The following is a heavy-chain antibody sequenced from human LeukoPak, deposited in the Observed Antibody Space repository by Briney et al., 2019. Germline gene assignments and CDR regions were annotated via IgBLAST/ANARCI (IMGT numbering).Heavy chain of an antibody. CDR3: AREAYDTITY. Sequence: GGSLRLSCAASGFIFSSSEMNWVRQAPGKGLEWVSSISSSSSYIYYADSVKGRFTISRDNAKNSLYLQMNSLRAEDTAVYYCAREAYDTITYWGQGTLVTVSS. D-gene: IGHD3-22*01. CDR1: GFIFSSSE. J-gene: IGHJ4*02. V-gene: IGHV3-21*01. CDR2: ISSSSSYI.